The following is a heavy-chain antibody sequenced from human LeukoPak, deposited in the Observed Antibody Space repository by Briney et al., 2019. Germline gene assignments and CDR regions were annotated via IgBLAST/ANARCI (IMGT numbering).Heavy chain of an antibody. D-gene: IGHD3-22*01. J-gene: IGHJ3*02. Sequence: SVKVSCKASGYTFISYDINWVRLATGQGLEWMGRIIPIFGTANYAQKFQGRVTITTDESTSTAYMELSSLRSEDTAVYYCASVVTMIVGDAFDIWGQGTMVTVSS. V-gene: IGHV1-69*05. CDR2: IIPIFGTA. CDR1: GYTFISYD. CDR3: ASVVTMIVGDAFDI.